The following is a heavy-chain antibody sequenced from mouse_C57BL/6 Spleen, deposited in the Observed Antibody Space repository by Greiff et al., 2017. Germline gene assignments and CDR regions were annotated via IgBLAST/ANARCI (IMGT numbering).Heavy chain of an antibody. D-gene: IGHD2-3*01. Sequence: QVQLQQSGAELARPGASVKLSCKASGYTFTSYGISWVKQRTGQGLEWIGEIYPRSGNTYYNEKFKGKATLTADKSSSTAYMELRSLTSEDSAVYFCAQAPDGYYDAMDYWGQGTSVTVSS. J-gene: IGHJ4*01. CDR3: AQAPDGYYDAMDY. CDR2: IYPRSGNT. CDR1: GYTFTSYG. V-gene: IGHV1-81*01.